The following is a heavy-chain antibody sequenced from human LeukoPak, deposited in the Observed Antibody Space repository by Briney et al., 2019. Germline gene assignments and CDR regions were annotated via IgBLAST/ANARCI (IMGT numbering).Heavy chain of an antibody. D-gene: IGHD3-10*01. CDR3: ARDLLRPGWPGSYFEGPNS. CDR1: GYTFTSYG. J-gene: IGHJ4*02. Sequence: ASVKVSYKASGYTFTSYGISWVRQAPGQGLEWMGWISAYNGNTNYAQKLQGRVTMTTDTSTSTAYMELRSLRSDDTAVYYCARDLLRPGWPGSYFEGPNSWGQGTLVTVSS. V-gene: IGHV1-18*01. CDR2: ISAYNGNT.